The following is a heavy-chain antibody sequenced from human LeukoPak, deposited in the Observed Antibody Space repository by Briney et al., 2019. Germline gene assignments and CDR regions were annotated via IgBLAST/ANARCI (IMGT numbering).Heavy chain of an antibody. Sequence: PGGSLRLSCAASGFTFSRYWMSWVRQAPGKGLEWVANIKEDGSEKNYVDSVKGRFTISRDNAKNSLYLQMNSLRAEDTALYYCARENYYDSSDAFDIWGQGTMVTVSS. CDR1: GFTFSRYW. J-gene: IGHJ3*02. V-gene: IGHV3-7*03. CDR2: IKEDGSEK. CDR3: ARENYYDSSDAFDI. D-gene: IGHD3-22*01.